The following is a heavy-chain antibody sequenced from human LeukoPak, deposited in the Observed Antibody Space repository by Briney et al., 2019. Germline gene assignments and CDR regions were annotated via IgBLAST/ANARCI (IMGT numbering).Heavy chain of an antibody. CDR2: ISYDGSNK. D-gene: IGHD3-22*01. CDR1: GFTFSSYG. CDR3: AKDNFNYYDSSGYYSLVDY. V-gene: IGHV3-30*18. Sequence: GESLGLSCAASGFTFSSYGMHWVRQAPGKGLEGVAVISYDGSNKYYADSVKGRFTISRDNSKNTLYLQMNSLRAEDTAVYYCAKDNFNYYDSSGYYSLVDYWGQGTLVTVSS. J-gene: IGHJ4*02.